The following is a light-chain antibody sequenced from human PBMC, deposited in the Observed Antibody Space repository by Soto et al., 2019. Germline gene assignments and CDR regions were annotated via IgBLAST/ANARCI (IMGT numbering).Light chain of an antibody. CDR1: SSDVGAYNY. J-gene: IGLJ1*01. V-gene: IGLV2-14*01. Sequence: QSALTQPASVSGSPRQSITISCTGTSSDVGAYNYVSWYLQYPGKAPKLLIYGVTNRPSGVSDRFSGSKSGNTASLTISGLQAEDETDYYCSSYARGSTYVFGTGTKVTVL. CDR2: GVT. CDR3: SSYARGSTYV.